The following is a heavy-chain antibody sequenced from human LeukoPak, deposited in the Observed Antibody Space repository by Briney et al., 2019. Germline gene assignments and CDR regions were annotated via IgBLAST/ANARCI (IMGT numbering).Heavy chain of an antibody. D-gene: IGHD6-6*01. Sequence: SETLSLTCAVYGGSFSGYYWSWIRQPPGKGLEWIGEINHSGSTNYNPFLKSRVTISVDTSKNQFSLKLSSVTAADTAVYYCAHKGYSNSSDYYYYGMDVWGQGTTVTVSS. V-gene: IGHV4-34*01. CDR1: GGSFSGYY. CDR2: INHSGST. J-gene: IGHJ6*02. CDR3: AHKGYSNSSDYYYYGMDV.